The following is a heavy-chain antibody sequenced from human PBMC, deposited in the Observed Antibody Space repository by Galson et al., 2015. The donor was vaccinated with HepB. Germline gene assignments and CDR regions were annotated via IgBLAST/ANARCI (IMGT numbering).Heavy chain of an antibody. Sequence: SVKVSCKASGYTFTNHGVSWVRQAPGQGLEWMGWISAYTGNTNYAQKFQGRVTMTRDTSISTAYMELSRLRSDDTAVYYCARGNSGLLVAEYFQHWGQGTLVTVSS. CDR1: GYTFTNHG. D-gene: IGHD3-22*01. CDR3: ARGNSGLLVAEYFQH. CDR2: ISAYTGNT. J-gene: IGHJ1*01. V-gene: IGHV1-18*04.